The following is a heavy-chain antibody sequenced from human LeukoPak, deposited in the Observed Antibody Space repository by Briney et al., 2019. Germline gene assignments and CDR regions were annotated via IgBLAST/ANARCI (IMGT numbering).Heavy chain of an antibody. CDR3: ARSDYYGSAPGAFDI. V-gene: IGHV4-39*07. J-gene: IGHJ3*02. CDR1: GGSIISSSYY. D-gene: IGHD3-10*01. Sequence: SETLSLTCTVSGGSIISSSYYWGWIRQPPGKGLEWIGSIYYTGSTYYNPSLRSRVSMSVDTSRNQFSLKLSSVTAADTAVFYCARSDYYGSAPGAFDIWGQGTTVTVSS. CDR2: IYYTGST.